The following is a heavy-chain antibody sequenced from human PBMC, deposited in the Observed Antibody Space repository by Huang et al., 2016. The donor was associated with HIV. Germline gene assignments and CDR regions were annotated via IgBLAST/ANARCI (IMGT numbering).Heavy chain of an antibody. CDR2: INSDGSDT. CDR3: AKNPSITAVDSDYYYYYMDV. J-gene: IGHJ6*03. CDR1: GFTFRNNW. D-gene: IGHD6-13*01. Sequence: EVQLVESGGGLVQPGGSLRLSCAASGFTFRNNWMHWVRQAPGEGLGWVLRINSDGSDTEHADSVKGRFTMSRDNAQNTVHLHMNSLRAEDTAVYFCAKNPSITAVDSDYYYYYMDVWGKGTTVTVS. V-gene: IGHV3-74*03.